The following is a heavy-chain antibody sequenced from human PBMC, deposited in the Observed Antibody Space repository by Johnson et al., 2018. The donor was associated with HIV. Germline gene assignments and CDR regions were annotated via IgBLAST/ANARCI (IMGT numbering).Heavy chain of an antibody. CDR2: IRYVGSNK. CDR3: ARDKGSWFDDAFDI. V-gene: IGHV3-30*02. J-gene: IGHJ3*02. CDR1: GFTFSSYG. D-gene: IGHD6-13*01. Sequence: QMQLVESGGGVVQPGGSLRLSCAASGFTFSSYGMHWVRQAPGKGLEWVAFIRYVGSNKYYADSVQGRFTISRDNSKNTLYLQMNSLKVEDTAVYYCARDKGSWFDDAFDIWGQGTMVTVSS.